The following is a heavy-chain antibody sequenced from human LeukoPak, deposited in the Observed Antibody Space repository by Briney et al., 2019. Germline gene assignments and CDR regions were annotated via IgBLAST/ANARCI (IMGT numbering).Heavy chain of an antibody. CDR1: GFTFSDYY. D-gene: IGHD6-13*01. Sequence: GGSLRLSCAASGFTFSDYYMSWIRQAPGKGLEWVSYISSSGSTIYYADSVKGRFTISRDNAKNSLYLQMNSLRAKDTAVYYCARALSSSWYMAAFDIWGQGTMVTVSS. CDR3: ARALSSSWYMAAFDI. CDR2: ISSSGSTI. V-gene: IGHV3-11*04. J-gene: IGHJ3*02.